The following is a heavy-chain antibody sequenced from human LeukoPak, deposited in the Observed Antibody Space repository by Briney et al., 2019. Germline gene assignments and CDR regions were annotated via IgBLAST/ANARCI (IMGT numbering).Heavy chain of an antibody. J-gene: IGHJ4*02. CDR1: GFTFSSYW. Sequence: GGSLRLSCAASGFTFSSYWMSWVRQAPGKGLEWVANIKQDGSEKYYVDSVKGRFTISRDNAKNSLYLQMNSLRAEDTAVYYCARGPSSTNLLWFDYWGQGTLVTVSS. V-gene: IGHV3-7*01. D-gene: IGHD2-2*01. CDR3: ARGPSSTNLLWFDY. CDR2: IKQDGSEK.